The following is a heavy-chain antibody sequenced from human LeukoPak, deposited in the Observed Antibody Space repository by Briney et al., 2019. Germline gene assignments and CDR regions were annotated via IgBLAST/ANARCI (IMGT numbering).Heavy chain of an antibody. CDR3: ASPDLTGYYEFDY. CDR1: GGTFSTYT. J-gene: IGHJ4*02. V-gene: IGHV1-69*13. CDR2: IIPIFGTA. Sequence: SVKVSCKASGGTFSTYTISWVRQAPGQGLEWMGGIIPIFGTANYAQKFQGRVTITADESTSTAYMELSSLRSEDTAMYYCASPDLTGYYEFDYWGQGTLVTVSS. D-gene: IGHD3-9*01.